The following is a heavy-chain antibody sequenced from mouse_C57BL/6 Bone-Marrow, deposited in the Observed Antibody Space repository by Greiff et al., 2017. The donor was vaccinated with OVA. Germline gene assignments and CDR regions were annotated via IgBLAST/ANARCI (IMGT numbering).Heavy chain of an antibody. Sequence: EVKLVESGGGLVKPGGSLKLSCAASGFTFSSYAMSWVRQTPEKRLEWVATISDGGSYTYYPDNVKGRFTISRDNATNNLYLQMSHLKSEDTAMYYCASLFAYWGQGTLVTVSA. CDR2: ISDGGSYT. CDR1: GFTFSSYA. J-gene: IGHJ3*01. CDR3: ASLFAY. V-gene: IGHV5-4*03.